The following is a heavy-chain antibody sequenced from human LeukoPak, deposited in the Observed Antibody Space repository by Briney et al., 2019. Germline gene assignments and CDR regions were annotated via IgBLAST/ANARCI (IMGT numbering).Heavy chain of an antibody. CDR3: ARDLYPFTRHPRVEWLHAFDI. J-gene: IGHJ3*02. CDR2: INPNSGGT. V-gene: IGHV1-2*02. D-gene: IGHD2-2*01. CDR1: GYTFTGYY. Sequence: ASVKVSCKASGYTFTGYYMHWVRQAPGQGLEWMGWINPNSGGTNYAQKFQGRVTMTRDTSTSTAYMELRSLRSDDTAVYYCARDLYPFTRHPRVEWLHAFDIWGQGTMVTVSS.